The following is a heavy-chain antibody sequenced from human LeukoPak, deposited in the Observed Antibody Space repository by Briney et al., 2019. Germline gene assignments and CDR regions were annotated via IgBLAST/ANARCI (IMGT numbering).Heavy chain of an antibody. CDR3: ARATNYDILTDYYPDAFDI. J-gene: IGHJ3*02. Sequence: PSETLSLTCTVSGGSISSGFYYWSWIRQPAGKGLEWIGRIYTSGSTNYNPSLKSRVTISVDASNNQFSLKLYSVTAADTAVYYCARATNYDILTDYYPDAFDIWGQGTMVTVSS. D-gene: IGHD3-9*01. CDR2: IYTSGST. V-gene: IGHV4-61*02. CDR1: GGSISSGFYY.